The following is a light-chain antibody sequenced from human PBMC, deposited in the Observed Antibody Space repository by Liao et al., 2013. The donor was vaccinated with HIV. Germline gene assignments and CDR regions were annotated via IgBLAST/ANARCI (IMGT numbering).Light chain of an antibody. Sequence: SYELTQPPSVSVAPGKTARITCGGTNIGSKSVHWYQQKPGQAPVLVIYHASDRPSGIPERFSGSNSGNTATLTISRVEPGDEADYYCQLWDSSSDHPYVFGTGTQVTVL. CDR3: QLWDSSSDHPYV. J-gene: IGLJ1*01. CDR1: NIGSKS. V-gene: IGLV3-21*01. CDR2: HAS.